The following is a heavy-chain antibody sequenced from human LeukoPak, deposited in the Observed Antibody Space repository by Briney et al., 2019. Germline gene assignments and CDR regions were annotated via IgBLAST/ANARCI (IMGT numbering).Heavy chain of an antibody. Sequence: GGSLRLSCAASGFTFSSYSMNWVRQAPGKGLEWVSSISSSSSYIYYADSVKGRFTISRDNAKNSLYLQMNSLRAEDTAVYYCARGGRYSSSWGDYWGQGTLVTVSS. CDR1: GFTFSSYS. CDR2: ISSSSSYI. J-gene: IGHJ4*02. V-gene: IGHV3-21*01. CDR3: ARGGRYSSSWGDY. D-gene: IGHD6-13*01.